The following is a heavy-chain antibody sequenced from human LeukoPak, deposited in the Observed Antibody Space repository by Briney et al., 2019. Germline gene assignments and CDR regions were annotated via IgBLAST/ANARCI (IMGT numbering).Heavy chain of an antibody. V-gene: IGHV3-23*01. Sequence: GGSLRLSCAASAFTFTNYAMSWVRQAPGKGLEWVSGISGSGGSTYYADSVKGRFTISRDNAKSSVFLQMNSLRAEDTAVYYCARVGGHCTSTSCPPPDYWGQGTLVTVSS. D-gene: IGHD2-2*01. CDR2: ISGSGGST. J-gene: IGHJ4*02. CDR1: AFTFTNYA. CDR3: ARVGGHCTSTSCPPPDY.